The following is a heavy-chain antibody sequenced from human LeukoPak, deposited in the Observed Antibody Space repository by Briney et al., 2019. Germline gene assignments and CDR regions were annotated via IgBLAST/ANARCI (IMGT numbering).Heavy chain of an antibody. CDR1: GYTFTGYY. V-gene: IGHV1-2*02. J-gene: IGHJ4*02. CDR3: ARAGVSYYYDSSGYFDY. Sequence: ALVKVSCKASGYTFTGYYMHWVRQAPGQGLEWMGWINPNSGGTNYAQKFQGRVTMTRDTSISTAYMELSRLRSDDTAVYYCARAGVSYYYDSSGYFDYWGQGTLVTVSS. D-gene: IGHD3-22*01. CDR2: INPNSGGT.